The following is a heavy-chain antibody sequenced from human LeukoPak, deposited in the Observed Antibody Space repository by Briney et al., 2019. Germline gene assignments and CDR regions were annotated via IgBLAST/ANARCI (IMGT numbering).Heavy chain of an antibody. J-gene: IGHJ4*02. CDR2: IYYSGST. V-gene: IGHV4-39*01. CDR3: ARGPWIQLWFGSVTYYFDY. CDR1: GGSISSSSYY. Sequence: PSETLSLTCTVSGGSISSSSYYWGWIRQPPGKGLEWIGSIYYSGSTYYNPSLKSRVTISVDTSKNQFSLKLSSVTAADTAVYYCARGPWIQLWFGSVTYYFDYWGQGTLVTVSS. D-gene: IGHD5-18*01.